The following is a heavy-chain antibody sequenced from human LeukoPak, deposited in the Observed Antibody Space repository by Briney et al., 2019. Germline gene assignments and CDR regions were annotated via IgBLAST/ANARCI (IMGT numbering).Heavy chain of an antibody. J-gene: IGHJ6*03. Sequence: SETLSLTCTVSGGSTSSSSYYWGWIRQPPGKGLEWIGSIYYSGSTYYNPSLKSRVTISVDTSKNQFSLKLSSVTAADTAVYYCARVSNRKAGSGYYYYYYMDVWGKGTTVTVSS. V-gene: IGHV4-39*07. CDR2: IYYSGST. CDR3: ARVSNRKAGSGYYYYYYMDV. CDR1: GGSTSSSSYY. D-gene: IGHD2/OR15-2a*01.